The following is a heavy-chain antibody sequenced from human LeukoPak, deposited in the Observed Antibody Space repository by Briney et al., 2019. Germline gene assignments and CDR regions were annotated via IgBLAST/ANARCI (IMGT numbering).Heavy chain of an antibody. CDR1: GYTFTSYD. J-gene: IGHJ5*02. CDR2: MNPNSGYT. V-gene: IGHV1-8*01. CDR3: ARGPYYYGSELPFDP. D-gene: IGHD3-10*01. Sequence: GASVTVSCKASGYTFTSYDINWVRQATGQGLEWMGWMNPNSGYTGYAQKFQGRVTMTRNTSISTAYMELSSLRSEDTAVYYCARGPYYYGSELPFDPWGQGTLVTVSS.